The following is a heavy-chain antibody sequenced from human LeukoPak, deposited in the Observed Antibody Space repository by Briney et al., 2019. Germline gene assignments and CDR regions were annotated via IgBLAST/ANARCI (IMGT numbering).Heavy chain of an antibody. J-gene: IGHJ4*02. Sequence: ASVKVSCKASGYTFTSYGISWVRQAPGQGLEWMGWISAYNGNTNYAQKLQGRVTMTTDTSTSTVYMELRSLRSDDTAVYYCARDPQQLVGATGGGFNFWGQGTLVTASS. V-gene: IGHV1-18*01. D-gene: IGHD1-26*01. CDR2: ISAYNGNT. CDR3: ARDPQQLVGATGGGFNF. CDR1: GYTFTSYG.